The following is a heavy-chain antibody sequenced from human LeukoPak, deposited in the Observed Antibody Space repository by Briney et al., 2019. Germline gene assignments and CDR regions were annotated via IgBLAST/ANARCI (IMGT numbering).Heavy chain of an antibody. CDR1: GGSISSSSYY. V-gene: IGHV4-39*01. CDR2: IYYSGST. Sequence: KPSETLSLTCTVSGGSISSSSYYWGWIRQPPGKGLEWIGSIYYSGSTYYNPSLKSRVTISVDTSKNQLSLKLSSVTAADTAVYYCASGRRYSYGYNYFDYWGQGTLVTVSS. CDR3: ASGRRYSYGYNYFDY. J-gene: IGHJ4*02. D-gene: IGHD5-18*01.